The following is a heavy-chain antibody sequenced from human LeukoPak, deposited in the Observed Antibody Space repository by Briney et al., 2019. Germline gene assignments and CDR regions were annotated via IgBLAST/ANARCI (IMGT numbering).Heavy chain of an antibody. D-gene: IGHD3-9*01. CDR2: INPNSGGT. CDR3: ARDHTPALRYFDWPDY. Sequence: ASVKVSCKASGYTFTGYYMHWVRQAPGQGLEWMGWINPNSGGTNYAQKFRGRVTMTRDTSVSTAYIELSRLRSDDTAVYYFARDHTPALRYFDWPDYWGQGTLVSVSS. CDR1: GYTFTGYY. J-gene: IGHJ4*02. V-gene: IGHV1-2*02.